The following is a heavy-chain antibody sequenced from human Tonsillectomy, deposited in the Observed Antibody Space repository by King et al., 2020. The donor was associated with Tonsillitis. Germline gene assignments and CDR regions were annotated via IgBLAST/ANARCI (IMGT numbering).Heavy chain of an antibody. V-gene: IGHV4-38-2*01. CDR1: GYSISSGYY. CDR2: VYHSGST. CDR3: ARPSGTYYRDAFDI. Sequence: QLQESGPGLVKPSETLSLTCSVSGYSISSGYYWGWIRQSPGKGLVWIGTVYHSGSTYYSPSLKCRVTISVDTSKNQFSLKLNSVTAADTAIYYCARPSGTYYRDAFDIWGRGTMVTVSS. J-gene: IGHJ3*02. D-gene: IGHD1-26*01.